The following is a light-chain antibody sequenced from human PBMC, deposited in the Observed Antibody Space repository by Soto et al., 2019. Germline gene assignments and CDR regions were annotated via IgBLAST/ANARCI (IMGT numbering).Light chain of an antibody. J-gene: IGKJ2*01. Sequence: EIVMTQSPATLSVFPGERATLSCRASQSVSSNLAWYQQKPGQAPRLLIYGASTRSTGIPARFSGSGSVTEFTLTISSLQSEDFAVYYCQQYYNWPPYTFGQGTKLESK. CDR2: GAS. V-gene: IGKV3-15*01. CDR3: QQYYNWPPYT. CDR1: QSVSSN.